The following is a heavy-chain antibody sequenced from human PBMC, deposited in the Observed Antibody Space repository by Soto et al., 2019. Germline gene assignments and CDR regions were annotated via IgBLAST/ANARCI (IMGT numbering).Heavy chain of an antibody. CDR1: GGSFSGYY. CDR2: INHSGST. Sequence: PSETLSLTCAVYGGSFSGYYWSWIRQPPGKGLEWIGEINHSGSTNYNPSLKSRVTISVDTSKNQFSLKLSSVTAAETAVYYCARQGPTYFYDSSGYYYPYYYYYGMEVWGQGTTVT. J-gene: IGHJ6*02. CDR3: ARQGPTYFYDSSGYYYPYYYYYGMEV. V-gene: IGHV4-34*01. D-gene: IGHD3-22*01.